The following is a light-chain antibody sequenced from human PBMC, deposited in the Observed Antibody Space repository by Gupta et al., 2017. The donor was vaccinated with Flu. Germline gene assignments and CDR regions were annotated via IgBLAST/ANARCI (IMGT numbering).Light chain of an antibody. V-gene: IGKV3-20*01. CDR1: QSVSSSY. CDR3: QQYGSSPPGLIT. CDR2: GAS. J-gene: IGKJ5*01. Sequence: EIVLTQSPSTLSLSPGERATLSCRASQSVSSSYLGWYQQKPGQAPRLLIYGASSRATGIPGRFSGSGSGTDFTLTISRLEPEDFAVYYCQQYGSSPPGLITFGQGTRLEIK.